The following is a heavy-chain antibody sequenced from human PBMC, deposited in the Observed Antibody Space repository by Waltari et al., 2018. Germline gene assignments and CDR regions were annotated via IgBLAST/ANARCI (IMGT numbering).Heavy chain of an antibody. CDR2: ISSSSRNI. Sequence: EVQLVESGGGLVQPGGSLRLSCAASGFSFSSYSMNWVRQAPGKGREWVSYISSSSRNIYYADSVKGRFTISRDNAKNSLYLQMNSLRAEDTAVYYCARDSSSWYGSYIDYWGQGTLVTVSS. V-gene: IGHV3-48*01. J-gene: IGHJ4*02. CDR3: ARDSSSWYGSYIDY. D-gene: IGHD6-13*01. CDR1: GFSFSSYS.